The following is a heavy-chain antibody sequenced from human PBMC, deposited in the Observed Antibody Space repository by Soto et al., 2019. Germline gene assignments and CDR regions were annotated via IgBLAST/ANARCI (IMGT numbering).Heavy chain of an antibody. Sequence: QVQLQESGPGLVKPSQTLSLTCTVSGGSISVGVYYWNWLRQLPGKGPEWIGYTYHTGSTYYNPSLESRVTIAVDPSKNPFSLRLSSVTAADTAVYYCARIGNPDASLYFDYWGQGTLVTVSS. CDR2: TYHTGST. V-gene: IGHV4-31*03. D-gene: IGHD2-2*01. CDR3: ARIGNPDASLYFDY. J-gene: IGHJ4*02. CDR1: GGSISVGVYY.